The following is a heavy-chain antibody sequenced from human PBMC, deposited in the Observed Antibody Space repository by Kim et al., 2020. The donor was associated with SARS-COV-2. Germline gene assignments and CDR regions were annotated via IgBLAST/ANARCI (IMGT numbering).Heavy chain of an antibody. V-gene: IGHV4-4*02. CDR1: GGSISSSNW. J-gene: IGHJ6*02. Sequence: SETLSLTCAVSGGSISSSNWWSWVRQPPGKGLEWIGEIYHSGSTNYNPSLKSRVTISVDKSKNQFSLKLSSVTAADTAVYYCARDRRLLFYSSSWYQPEAPNYYGMDVWGQGTTVTVSS. D-gene: IGHD6-13*01. CDR3: ARDRRLLFYSSSWYQPEAPNYYGMDV. CDR2: IYHSGST.